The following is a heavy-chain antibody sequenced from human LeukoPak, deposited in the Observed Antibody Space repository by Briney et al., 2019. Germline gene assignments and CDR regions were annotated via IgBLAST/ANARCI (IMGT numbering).Heavy chain of an antibody. V-gene: IGHV4-59*01. CDR1: GGSIRNFY. J-gene: IGHJ6*02. CDR3: SRASGSGLDV. Sequence: SEPLSLTCTVSGGSIRNFYCNWIRQPPGKGLEWIGYMAYSGSTNSNPSLKSRVTMSSDRAKKQFSLKLNSVTAADTAVYYCSRASGSGLDVWGQGTTVTVSS. CDR2: MAYSGST. D-gene: IGHD7-27*01.